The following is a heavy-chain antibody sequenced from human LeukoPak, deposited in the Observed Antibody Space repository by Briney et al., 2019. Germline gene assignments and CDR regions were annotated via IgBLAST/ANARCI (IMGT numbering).Heavy chain of an antibody. CDR1: GGSISSYY. CDR3: ARAGYCSSTSCYAGYFDY. D-gene: IGHD2-2*01. V-gene: IGHV4-59*01. CDR2: IYYSGST. J-gene: IGHJ4*02. Sequence: KPSETLSLTCTVSGGSISSYYWGWIRQPPGKGLEWIGYIYYSGSTNYNPSLKSRVTISVDTSKNQFSLKLSSVTAADTAVYYCARAGYCSSTSCYAGYFDYWGQGTLVTVSS.